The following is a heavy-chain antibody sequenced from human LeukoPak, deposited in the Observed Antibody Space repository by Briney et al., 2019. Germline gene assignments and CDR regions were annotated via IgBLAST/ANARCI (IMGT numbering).Heavy chain of an antibody. CDR3: ARDICGYNYGCFDS. V-gene: IGHV4-59*12. D-gene: IGHD5-18*01. CDR1: GGSISSYY. CDR2: IYYSGST. J-gene: IGHJ4*02. Sequence: SETLSFTCTVSGGSISSYYWSWIRQPPGKGLEWIGYIYYSGSTNYNPSLKSRVTISVDTSKNQFSLKLSSVTAADTAVYYCARDICGYNYGCFDSWGQGTLVTVSS.